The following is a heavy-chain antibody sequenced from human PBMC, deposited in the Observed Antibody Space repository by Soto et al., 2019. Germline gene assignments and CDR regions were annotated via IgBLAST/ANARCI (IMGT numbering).Heavy chain of an antibody. J-gene: IGHJ6*02. V-gene: IGHV4-30-2*01. Sequence: QLQLQESGSGLVKPSQTLSLTCAVSGGSISSGGYSWSWIRQPPGKGPEWIGYIYHSGSTYYNPALKSRVTISADRSKNRFSLKLSSVTAADTAVYYCARGGGGSGSYYYYGMDVWGQGTTVTVSS. CDR1: GGSISSGGYS. CDR3: ARGGGGSGSYYYYGMDV. D-gene: IGHD3-10*01. CDR2: IYHSGST.